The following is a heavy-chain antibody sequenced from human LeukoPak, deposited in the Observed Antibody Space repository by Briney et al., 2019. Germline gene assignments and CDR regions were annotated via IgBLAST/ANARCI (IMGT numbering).Heavy chain of an antibody. J-gene: IGHJ4*02. V-gene: IGHV4-59*01. CDR1: GGSISSYY. CDR2: IYYSGTT. D-gene: IGHD6-19*01. CDR3: ARGSIAVVDPFDF. Sequence: SETLSLTRTVSGGSISSYYWCWIRQPPGKGLEWIGYIYYSGTTKYNPSLKSRVTISVDTSKNQFSLKLSSVTAADTAVYYCARGSIAVVDPFDFWGQGTPVTVSS.